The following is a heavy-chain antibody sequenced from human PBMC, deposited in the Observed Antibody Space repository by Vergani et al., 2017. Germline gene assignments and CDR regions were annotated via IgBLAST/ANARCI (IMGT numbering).Heavy chain of an antibody. V-gene: IGHV3-23*01. CDR1: GFSFSNYA. CDR2: ISGSGDST. J-gene: IGHJ4*02. CDR3: GKRAKAGGFDS. Sequence: EVQLLESGGALVQPGGSLRISCVATGFSFSNYAINWVRQAPGKGLEWVSHISGSGDSTSYADSVKGRFTISRDNSENTLYLEMNSLRREDTALYYCGKRAKAGGFDSWGQGTLVTVSS. D-gene: IGHD1-26*01.